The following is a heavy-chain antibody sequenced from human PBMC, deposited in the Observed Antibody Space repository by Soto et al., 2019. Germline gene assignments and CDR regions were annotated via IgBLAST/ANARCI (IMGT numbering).Heavy chain of an antibody. D-gene: IGHD3-10*01. Sequence: EVQLLESGGGLVQPGGSLRLSCAASGFTFSSYAMCWVRQAPGKGLEWVSGIRDSGGSADHADSVKGRFSISRDNSKNTLYLQMNSLRAEDTAVYYCAREGYGNGSGRIYGMDVWGQGTTVTVSS. V-gene: IGHV3-23*01. J-gene: IGHJ6*02. CDR3: AREGYGNGSGRIYGMDV. CDR2: IRDSGGSA. CDR1: GFTFSSYA.